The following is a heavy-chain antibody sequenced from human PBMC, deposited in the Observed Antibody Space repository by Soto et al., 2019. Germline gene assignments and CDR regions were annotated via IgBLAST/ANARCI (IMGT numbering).Heavy chain of an antibody. J-gene: IGHJ4*02. V-gene: IGHV3-23*01. CDR2: IGGTGDST. D-gene: IGHD5-12*01. Sequence: EVQLLESGGGLVQPGGSLRLSCAASGFTFSNYAMTWVRQAPGKGLEWVSAIGGTGDSTYYADSVKGRFTISRDNSKNTLYLQRNTLRAEDTAVYYCAKGRFGGYDVWGQGTLVTVSS. CDR3: AKGRFGGYDV. CDR1: GFTFSNYA.